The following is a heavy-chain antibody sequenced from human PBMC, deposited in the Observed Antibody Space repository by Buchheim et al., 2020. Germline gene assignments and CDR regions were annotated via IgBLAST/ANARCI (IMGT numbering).Heavy chain of an antibody. J-gene: IGHJ6*02. V-gene: IGHV5-51*01. CDR2: IYPGDSDT. CDR3: ARLQGGYYTGEGYYYYYGMDV. CDR1: GYSFTSYW. D-gene: IGHD3-3*01. Sequence: EVQLVQSGAEVKKPGESLKISCKGSGYSFTSYWIGWVRQMPGKGLEWMGIIYPGDSDTRYSPSFQGQVTIPADKSISTAYPQWSSLKASDTAMYYCARLQGGYYTGEGYYYYYGMDVWGQGTT.